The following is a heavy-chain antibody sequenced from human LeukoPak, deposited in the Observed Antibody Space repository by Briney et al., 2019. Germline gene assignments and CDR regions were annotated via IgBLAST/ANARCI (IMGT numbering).Heavy chain of an antibody. J-gene: IGHJ4*02. V-gene: IGHV3-11*04. Sequence: GGSLRLSCAASGFTVSSNYMSWVRQAPGKGLEWLSYIGGSGSSIYYADSVKGRFTISRDNAKNSLFLQMNSLRAEDTGVYYCARDPDISGRDYWGQGTLVTVSS. D-gene: IGHD6-19*01. CDR3: ARDPDISGRDY. CDR2: IGGSGSSI. CDR1: GFTVSSNY.